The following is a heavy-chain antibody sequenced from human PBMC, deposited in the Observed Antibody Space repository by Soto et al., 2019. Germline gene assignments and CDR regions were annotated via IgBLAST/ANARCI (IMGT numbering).Heavy chain of an antibody. D-gene: IGHD5-12*01. CDR1: GYSFTKYW. CDR3: ARMGFSGGGYRSYYYYGMDI. V-gene: IGHV5-51*03. CDR2: IYPDESDT. J-gene: IGHJ6*02. Sequence: EVQLVQSGAEVKEPGESLKISCKGSGYSFTKYWIGWVRQMPGKGLEWMAIIYPDESDTRYSPSFQGQVTISADKSIITAYLQWSSMKASDTTMYYCARMGFSGGGYRSYYYYGMDIWGQASTVTVSS.